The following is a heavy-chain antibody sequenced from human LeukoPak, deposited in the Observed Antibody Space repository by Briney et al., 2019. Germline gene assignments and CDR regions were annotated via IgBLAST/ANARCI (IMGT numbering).Heavy chain of an antibody. V-gene: IGHV3-48*02. Sequence: GGSLRLPCAASGFTLSSYNINGVRQAPGKGLEWISYITTSIDIISYADSVKGRFTISRDNAKNSLYLQIDGVRDEDTAVYYCVRDHNYYFGYWGQGILVTVSA. J-gene: IGHJ4*02. CDR1: GFTLSSYN. CDR3: VRDHNYYFGY. CDR2: ITTSIDII.